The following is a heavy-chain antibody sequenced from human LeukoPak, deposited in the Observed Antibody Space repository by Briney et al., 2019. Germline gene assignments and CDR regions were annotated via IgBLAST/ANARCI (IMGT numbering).Heavy chain of an antibody. CDR3: ARAREDYYDSSGYYSYYYYYYGMDV. V-gene: IGHV4-61*02. Sequence: SETLSLTCTVSGGSISSGSYYWSWVRQPAGTGLEGIGRIYTSGSTNYNPSRKSRVTISVDTSKNQFSLKLSSVTAADTAVYYCARAREDYYDSSGYYSYYYYYYGMDVWGQGTTVTVSS. J-gene: IGHJ6*02. CDR2: IYTSGST. CDR1: GGSISSGSYY. D-gene: IGHD3-22*01.